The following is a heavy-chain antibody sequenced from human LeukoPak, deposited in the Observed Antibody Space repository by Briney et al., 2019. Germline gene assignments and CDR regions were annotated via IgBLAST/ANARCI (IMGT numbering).Heavy chain of an antibody. V-gene: IGHV4-59*01. Sequence: PSETLSLTCTVSGGSISSYYWSWIRQPPGRGLEWIGYIYYSGSTNYNPSLKSRVTISVDTSKNQFSLKLSSVTAADTAVYYCARRYGDYRVWFDPWGQGTLVTVSS. D-gene: IGHD4-17*01. CDR1: GGSISSYY. J-gene: IGHJ5*02. CDR2: IYYSGST. CDR3: ARRYGDYRVWFDP.